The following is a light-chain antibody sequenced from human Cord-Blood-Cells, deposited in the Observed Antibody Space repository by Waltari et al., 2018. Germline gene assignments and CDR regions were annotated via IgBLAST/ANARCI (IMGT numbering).Light chain of an antibody. CDR1: QSISSY. CDR2: AAS. Sequence: DIQMTQSPSSLSASVGDRVTITCRASQSISSYLNWYQQKPGKAPKLLIYAASSFQSGVPSRFSGSGSGTDFTLTISSLQPEDFATYYCQQSYSTPRNFGQGTRLEIK. V-gene: IGKV1-39*01. J-gene: IGKJ5*01. CDR3: QQSYSTPRN.